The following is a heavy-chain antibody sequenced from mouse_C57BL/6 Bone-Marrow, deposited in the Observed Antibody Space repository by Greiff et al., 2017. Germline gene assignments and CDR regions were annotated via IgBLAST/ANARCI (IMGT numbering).Heavy chain of an antibody. J-gene: IGHJ2*01. Sequence: EVKLVESGGGLVKPGGSLKLSCAASGFTFSSYAMSWVRQTPEKRLEWVATISDGGSYTYYPANVKGRFTISRDNAKNNLYLQMSHLKSEDTAMYYCARNWDLDYWGQGTTLTVSS. CDR1: GFTFSSYA. V-gene: IGHV5-4*03. D-gene: IGHD4-1*01. CDR3: ARNWDLDY. CDR2: ISDGGSYT.